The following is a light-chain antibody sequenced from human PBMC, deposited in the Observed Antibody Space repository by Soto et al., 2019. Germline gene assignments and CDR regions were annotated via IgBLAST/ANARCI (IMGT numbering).Light chain of an antibody. Sequence: QSVLTQPPSVSGAPGQRVTISCTGSSSNIGAGYDVHWYQQLPGTAPKLLIYGNSNRPSGVPDRFSGSKSGTSASLAITGLQAEDEADYYCQSYDSSLGGHVFGTGTKVTVL. V-gene: IGLV1-40*01. CDR2: GNS. J-gene: IGLJ1*01. CDR3: QSYDSSLGGHV. CDR1: SSNIGAGYD.